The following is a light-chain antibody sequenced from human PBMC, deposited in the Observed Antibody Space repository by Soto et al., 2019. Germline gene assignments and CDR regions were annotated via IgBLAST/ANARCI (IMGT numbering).Light chain of an antibody. V-gene: IGKV3-20*01. CDR1: QSLSRSY. CDR2: GTS. Sequence: EIVLTQSPGTLSLSPGERATLSCRASQSLSRSYLAWYQQKPGQAPRLLIYGTSNRATGIPDRFSGSGSGTDFTLTISRLEPEDFAVYYCQQYASPRTFGQGTKVDIK. J-gene: IGKJ1*01. CDR3: QQYASPRT.